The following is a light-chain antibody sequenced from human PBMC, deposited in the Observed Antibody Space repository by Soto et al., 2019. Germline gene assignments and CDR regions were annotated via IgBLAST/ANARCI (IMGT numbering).Light chain of an antibody. Sequence: QSVLTQPASVSGSPGQSITISCTGTSSDVGSYNLVSWYQQHPGKAPRLMIYEGSKRPSGVSNRFSGSKSGNTASLTISGLQAEHQADYYCCSYAGSSNVFGTGTKVTVL. CDR3: CSYAGSSNV. V-gene: IGLV2-23*03. CDR1: SSDVGSYNL. CDR2: EGS. J-gene: IGLJ1*01.